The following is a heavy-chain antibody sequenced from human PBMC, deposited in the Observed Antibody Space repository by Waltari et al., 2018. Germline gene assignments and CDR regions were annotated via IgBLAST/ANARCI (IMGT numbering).Heavy chain of an antibody. Sequence: QLQLQESGPGLVKPSETLSLTCTVSGGSISSSSYYWGWIRQPPGKGLEWIGGIYYSGSTYYNPSLKSRVTISVDTSKNQFSLKLSSVTAADTAVYYCARQTWIQLWLYAFDIWGQGTMVTVSS. V-gene: IGHV4-39*01. J-gene: IGHJ3*02. CDR2: IYYSGST. CDR1: GGSISSSSYY. D-gene: IGHD5-18*01. CDR3: ARQTWIQLWLYAFDI.